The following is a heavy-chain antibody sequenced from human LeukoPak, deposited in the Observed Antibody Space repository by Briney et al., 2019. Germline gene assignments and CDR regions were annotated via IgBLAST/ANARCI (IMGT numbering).Heavy chain of an antibody. V-gene: IGHV4-39*07. J-gene: IGHJ4*02. D-gene: IGHD2-21*01. CDR3: ARFTRLPIRFDN. Sequence: PSETLSLTCTVSGGSISSSSYYWGWIRQPPGKGLEWIGSIYYSGSTYYNPSLQSRVTISVDTSKNQVSLNLSSVTAADTAVYFCARFTRLPIRFDNWGQGILVTVSS. CDR2: IYYSGST. CDR1: GGSISSSSYY.